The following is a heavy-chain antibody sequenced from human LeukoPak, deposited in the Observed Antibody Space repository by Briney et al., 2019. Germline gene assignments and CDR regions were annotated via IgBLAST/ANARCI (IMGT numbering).Heavy chain of an antibody. Sequence: SETLSLTCAVSGGSISSGGYSWSWIRQPPGKGLEWIGYIYHSGSTYYNPPLKSRVTISVDRSKNQFSLKLSSVTAADTAVYYCARGGYCSSTSCSSNWFDPWGQGTLVTVSS. CDR2: IYHSGST. J-gene: IGHJ5*02. CDR1: GGSISSGGYS. V-gene: IGHV4-30-2*01. D-gene: IGHD2-2*01. CDR3: ARGGYCSSTSCSSNWFDP.